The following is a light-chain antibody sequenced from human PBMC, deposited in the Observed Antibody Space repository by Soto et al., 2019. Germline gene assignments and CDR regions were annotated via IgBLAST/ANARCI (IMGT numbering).Light chain of an antibody. J-gene: IGLJ2*01. CDR1: SSNIGAGYG. CDR2: VNS. CDR3: QSYDSSLSAVV. V-gene: IGLV1-40*01. Sequence: QSVLTQPPSVSGAPGQRVTISCTGSSSNIGAGYGVHWYLQLPGTAPKLLIYVNSNRPSGVPDRFSGSKSGTSASLAITGLQAEDEADYYCQSYDSSLSAVVFGGGTKLTVL.